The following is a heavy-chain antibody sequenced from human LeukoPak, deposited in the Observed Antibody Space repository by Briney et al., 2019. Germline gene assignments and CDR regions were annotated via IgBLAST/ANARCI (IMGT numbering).Heavy chain of an antibody. J-gene: IGHJ4*02. CDR2: ISAYNGNT. Sequence: ASVKVSCKASGYTFTSYSISWVRQAPGQGLEWMGWISAYNGNTNYAQKLQGRVTMTTDTSTSTAYMELRSLRSDDTAVYYCGVLAAAGIHFDYWGQGTLVTVSS. CDR1: GYTFTSYS. V-gene: IGHV1-18*01. CDR3: GVLAAAGIHFDY. D-gene: IGHD6-13*01.